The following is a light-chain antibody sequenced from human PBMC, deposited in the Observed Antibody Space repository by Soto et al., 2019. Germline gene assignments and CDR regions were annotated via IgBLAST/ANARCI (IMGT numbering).Light chain of an antibody. CDR3: SSCTSSSTR. J-gene: IGLJ2*01. CDR1: SSDIGSYNY. CDR2: DVS. Sequence: QSALTQPASVAGSPGQSITISCTGTSSDIGSYNYVSWYQHHPGRVPQLLIYDVSYLPSGISNRFSGSKSGNTASLTISGLQAEDEADSYCSSCTSSSTRFGGGTQLTV. V-gene: IGLV2-14*03.